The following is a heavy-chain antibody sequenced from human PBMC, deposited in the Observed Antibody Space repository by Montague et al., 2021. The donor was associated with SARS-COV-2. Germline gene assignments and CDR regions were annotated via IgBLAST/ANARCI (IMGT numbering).Heavy chain of an antibody. CDR1: GGSFSSGDSY. CDR3: VATYNGNWYYFDY. V-gene: IGHV4-39*01. J-gene: IGHJ4*02. D-gene: IGHD6-13*01. CDR2: LHYAGSA. Sequence: SETLSLTCSVSGGSFSSGDSYWGWLRQAPGKGLEWIGDLHYAGSAYYNPSLRSRVTISADTSKNQFSLKLNSVTAADTAVYYCVATYNGNWYYFDYWGRGTLVTVSS.